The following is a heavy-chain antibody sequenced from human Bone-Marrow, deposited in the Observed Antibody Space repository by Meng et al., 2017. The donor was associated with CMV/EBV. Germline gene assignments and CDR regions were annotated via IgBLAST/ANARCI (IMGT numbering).Heavy chain of an antibody. CDR2: ISGTGATT. D-gene: IGHD3-10*01. Sequence: GESLKISCAASGITFSSYAMGWVRQAPGKGLEWVSAISGTGATTYYADSVKGRFTISRDNSKDTLYLQMNSLGAEDTAVYYCAKDSFSAINSWFGGDSWGQGPLVTLYS. J-gene: IGHJ4*02. V-gene: IGHV3-23*01. CDR3: AKDSFSAINSWFGGDS. CDR1: GITFSSYA.